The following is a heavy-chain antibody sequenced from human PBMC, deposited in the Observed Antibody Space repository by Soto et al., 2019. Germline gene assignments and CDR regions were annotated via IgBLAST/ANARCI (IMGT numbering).Heavy chain of an antibody. J-gene: IGHJ4*02. CDR2: IYHSGST. D-gene: IGHD2-15*01. Sequence: PSETLSLTCAVSGGSISSGGFSWNWIRQPPGKGLEWIGYIYHSGSTYNSPSLKSRVTISVDRSKNQFSLKLSSVTAADTAVYYCSRGLEVIAVTPQWDYWGQGTLVTVSS. CDR3: SRGLEVIAVTPQWDY. V-gene: IGHV4-30-2*01. CDR1: GGSISSGGFS.